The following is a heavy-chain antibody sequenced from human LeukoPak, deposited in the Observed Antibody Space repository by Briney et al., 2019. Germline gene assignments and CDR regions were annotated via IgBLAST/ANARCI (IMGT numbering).Heavy chain of an antibody. CDR3: ARGLSGSYYLDYYYYMDV. CDR1: GYTFTSYD. J-gene: IGHJ6*03. D-gene: IGHD1-26*01. Sequence: ASVKVSCKASGYTFTSYDINWVRQATGQGLEWMGWMNPNSGNTGYAQKFQGRVTMTRNTSISTAYMELSSLRPEDTAVYYCARGLSGSYYLDYYYYMDVWGKGTTVTISS. CDR2: MNPNSGNT. V-gene: IGHV1-8*01.